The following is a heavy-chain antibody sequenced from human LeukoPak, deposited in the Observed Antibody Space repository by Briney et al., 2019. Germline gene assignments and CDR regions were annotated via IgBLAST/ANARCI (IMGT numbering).Heavy chain of an antibody. CDR3: ARGQGTKIDY. Sequence: KPSETLSLTCAVYGGSFSGYYWSWIRQPPGKGLEWIGEINHSGSTNYNPSLKSRVTISVDTSKNQFSLKLSSVTAADTAVYYCARGQGTKIDYWGQGTLVTVSS. CDR1: GGSFSGYY. D-gene: IGHD3-10*01. CDR2: INHSGST. J-gene: IGHJ4*02. V-gene: IGHV4-34*01.